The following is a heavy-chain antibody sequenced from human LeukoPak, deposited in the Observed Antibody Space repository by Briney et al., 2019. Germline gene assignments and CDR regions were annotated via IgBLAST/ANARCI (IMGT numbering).Heavy chain of an antibody. CDR2: IVPIFNIT. CDR3: ARGDESSSWSLFRPGSEYFQH. Sequence: SVKVSCKASGGTFINYGFSWVRQAPGQGLEWMGGIVPIFNITTYAQKFQGRVTITADESTSTAYMELSSLRSEDTAVYYCARGDESSSWSLFRPGSEYFQHWGQGTLVTVSS. CDR1: GGTFINYG. J-gene: IGHJ1*01. D-gene: IGHD6-13*01. V-gene: IGHV1-69*13.